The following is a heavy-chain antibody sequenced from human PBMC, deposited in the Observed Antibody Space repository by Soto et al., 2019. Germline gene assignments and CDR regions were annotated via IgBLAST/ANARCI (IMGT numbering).Heavy chain of an antibody. V-gene: IGHV5-51*01. CDR2: IYPGDSDT. Sequence: ESLEVSCNGSGYSFTSYWIGWVRQMPGKGLEWMGIIYPGDSDTRYSPSFQGQVTISADKSISTAYLQWSSLKASDTAMYYCARQAPAVGSPFDYWGQGTLVTVSS. CDR3: ARQAPAVGSPFDY. J-gene: IGHJ4*02. D-gene: IGHD1-26*01. CDR1: GYSFTSYW.